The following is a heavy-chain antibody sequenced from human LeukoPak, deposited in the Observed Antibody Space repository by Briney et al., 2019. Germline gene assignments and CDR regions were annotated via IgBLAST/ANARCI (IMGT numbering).Heavy chain of an antibody. Sequence: SETLSLTCTVPGGSISSSSYYWGWIRQPPGKGLEWIGSIYYSGSTYYNPSLKSRVTISVDTSKNQFSLKLSSVTAADTAVYYCAREGRGYGDPFDYWGQGTLVTVSS. V-gene: IGHV4-39*02. D-gene: IGHD4-17*01. J-gene: IGHJ4*02. CDR1: GGSISSSSYY. CDR3: AREGRGYGDPFDY. CDR2: IYYSGST.